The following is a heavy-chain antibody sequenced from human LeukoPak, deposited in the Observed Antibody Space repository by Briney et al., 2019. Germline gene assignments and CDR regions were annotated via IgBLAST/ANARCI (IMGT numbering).Heavy chain of an antibody. D-gene: IGHD1-26*01. CDR2: ISAYNGNT. CDR3: ARRSGSYYYYYYYMDV. J-gene: IGHJ6*03. CDR1: GYTFTSYG. V-gene: IGHV1-18*01. Sequence: ASVKVSCKASGYTFTSYGISWVRQAPGQGLEWMGWISAYNGNTNYAQKLQGRVTMTTDTSTSTAYMELRSLRSDDTAVYYCARRSGSYYYYYYYMDVWGKGTTVTISS.